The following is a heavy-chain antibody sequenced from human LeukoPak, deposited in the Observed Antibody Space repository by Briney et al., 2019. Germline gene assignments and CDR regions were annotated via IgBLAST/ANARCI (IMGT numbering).Heavy chain of an antibody. J-gene: IGHJ4*02. V-gene: IGHV4-38-2*01. CDR2: IYHSGST. D-gene: IGHD3-3*01. CDR3: ARSDTIFGVTYFDY. Sequence: SETLSLTCAVSGYSISSGYYWGWIRQPPGKGLEWIGSIYHSGSTYYNPSLKSRVTISVDTSKNQFSLKPSSVTAADTAVYYCARSDTIFGVTYFDYWGQGTLVTVSS. CDR1: GYSISSGYY.